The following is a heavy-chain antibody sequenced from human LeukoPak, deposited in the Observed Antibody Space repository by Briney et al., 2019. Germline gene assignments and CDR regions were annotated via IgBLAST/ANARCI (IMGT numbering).Heavy chain of an antibody. V-gene: IGHV4-30-4*01. D-gene: IGHD5-12*01. CDR1: GGSISRGDYY. CDR2: IYYSGST. J-gene: IGHJ4*02. Sequence: SQTLSLTCTVSGGSISRGDYYWSWIRQPPGKGLEWIGYIYYSGSTYYNPSLKSLVTISVDTSKDQFSLKLHSVTAADTAVYYCARGSGYVYYWDQGTLVTVSS. CDR3: ARGSGYVYY.